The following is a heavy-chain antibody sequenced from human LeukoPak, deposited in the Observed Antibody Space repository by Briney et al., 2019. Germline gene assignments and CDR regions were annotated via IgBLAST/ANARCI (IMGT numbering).Heavy chain of an antibody. CDR2: INHSGSN. V-gene: IGHV4-34*01. CDR3: ARGLGGSSGWYANY. D-gene: IGHD6-19*01. Sequence: SETLSLTCAVYGGSFSGYYWSWIRQPPGKGLEWIWGINHSGSNNYNPSLKSRVTISVDTSKNQFSLKLSSVTAADTAVYYCARGLGGSSGWYANYWGQGTLVTVSS. CDR1: GGSFSGYY. J-gene: IGHJ4*02.